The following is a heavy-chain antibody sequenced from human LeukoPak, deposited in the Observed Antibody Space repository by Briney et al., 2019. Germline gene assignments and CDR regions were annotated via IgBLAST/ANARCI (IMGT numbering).Heavy chain of an antibody. CDR2: IYYSGST. D-gene: IGHD2-2*02. CDR1: GGSVSSANYY. CDR3: AAILVVPAAIDY. J-gene: IGHJ4*02. V-gene: IGHV4-30-4*01. Sequence: SETLSLTCTVSGGSVSSANYYWSWLRQPPGKGLEWIGYIYYSGSTNYNPSLKSRVSISADTSKNQFTLKLNSVTAADTAVYYCAAILVVPAAIDYWGQGTLVTVSS.